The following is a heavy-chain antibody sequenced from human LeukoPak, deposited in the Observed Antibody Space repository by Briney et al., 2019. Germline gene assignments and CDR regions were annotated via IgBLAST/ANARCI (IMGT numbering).Heavy chain of an antibody. D-gene: IGHD6-13*01. Sequence: GASVKVSCKASGYTSTGYYMHWVRQAPGQGLEWMGWINPNSGDTDYAQKFQGRVTMTRDTSISTTHMEVTGLRSDDAAVYYCARWDGYSSSPDYWGQGTLVTVSS. CDR3: ARWDGYSSSPDY. CDR2: INPNSGDT. J-gene: IGHJ4*02. CDR1: GYTSTGYY. V-gene: IGHV1-2*02.